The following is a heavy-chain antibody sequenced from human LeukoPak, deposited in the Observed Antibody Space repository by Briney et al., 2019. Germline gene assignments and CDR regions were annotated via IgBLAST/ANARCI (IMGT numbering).Heavy chain of an antibody. Sequence: PSETLSLTCTVSGGSISSSDYYWGWIRQPPGKGLEWIGSLYYTGNAYYNPSLKSRVTTSVDTSKNQFSLKLSSVTAADTAVYYCARAHRSSWYPYYYMDVWGKGTTVTVSS. CDR3: ARAHRSSWYPYYYMDV. V-gene: IGHV4-39*07. CDR2: LYYTGNA. D-gene: IGHD6-13*01. J-gene: IGHJ6*03. CDR1: GGSISSSDYY.